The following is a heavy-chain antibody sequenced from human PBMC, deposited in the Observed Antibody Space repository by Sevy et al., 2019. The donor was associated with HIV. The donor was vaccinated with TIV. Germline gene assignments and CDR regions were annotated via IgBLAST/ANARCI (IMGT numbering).Heavy chain of an antibody. J-gene: IGHJ4*02. CDR2: ISASGGST. CDR3: AGAGVGAKGFDY. Sequence: GGSLRLSCAASGIIFKSYVMSWLRQAPGKGLEWLSGISASGGSTYYADSVKGRFTISRDNFKSTLYLQMNILRAEDTAVYYCAGAGVGAKGFDYWGQRTLVTVSS. CDR1: GIIFKSYV. D-gene: IGHD1-26*01. V-gene: IGHV3-23*01.